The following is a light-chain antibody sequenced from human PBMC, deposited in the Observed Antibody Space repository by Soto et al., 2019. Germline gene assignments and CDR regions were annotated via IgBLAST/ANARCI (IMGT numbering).Light chain of an antibody. V-gene: IGLV2-14*01. CDR3: SSYTSSSTPLV. CDR1: SSDLAIYNY. J-gene: IGLJ1*01. Sequence: QSVLTQPASVSGSPGQSITISCTGTSSDLAIYNYVSWYQQQPGKAPKLMIYQVTNRPSGVSNRFSGSRSGNTASLTISGLQAEDEADYYCSSYTSSSTPLVFGTGTKLTVL. CDR2: QVT.